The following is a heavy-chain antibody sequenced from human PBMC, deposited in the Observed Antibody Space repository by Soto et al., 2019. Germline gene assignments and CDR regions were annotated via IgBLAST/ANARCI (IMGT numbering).Heavy chain of an antibody. CDR3: ARGGDYGSGSYSWGLGWFDP. J-gene: IGHJ5*02. Sequence: SETLSLTCTVSGGSISSYYWSWIRQPPGKGLEWIGYIYYSGSTNYNPTYKSRVTISVYTSKNQFSLKLSSVTAADTAVYYCARGGDYGSGSYSWGLGWFDPWGQGTLVTVSS. D-gene: IGHD3-10*01. V-gene: IGHV4-59*01. CDR1: GGSISSYY. CDR2: IYYSGST.